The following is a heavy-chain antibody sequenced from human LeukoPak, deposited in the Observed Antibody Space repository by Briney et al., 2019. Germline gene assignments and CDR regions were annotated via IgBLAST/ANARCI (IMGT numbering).Heavy chain of an antibody. CDR1: GFTFSSYA. V-gene: IGHV3-7*01. J-gene: IGHJ3*01. CDR2: MKQDGSEK. CDR3: ARGGGPLVGDAFDV. Sequence: GRSLRLSCAASGFTFSSYAMHWVRQAPGKGLEWVAIMKQDGSEKYYVDSVKGRFTISRDNAKNSLFLQMNSLKTEDTAVFYCARGGGPLVGDAFDVWGLGTMVTVSS. D-gene: IGHD6-6*01.